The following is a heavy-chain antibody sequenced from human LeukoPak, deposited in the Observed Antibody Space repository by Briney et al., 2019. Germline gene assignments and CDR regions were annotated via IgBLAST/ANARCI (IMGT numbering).Heavy chain of an antibody. CDR2: ISSSGSTI. J-gene: IGHJ6*03. V-gene: IGHV3-48*03. Sequence: PGGSLRLSCAASGFTFSSYEMNWVRQAPGKGLERVSYISSSGSTIYYADSVKGRFTISRDNSKNTLYLQMNSLRAEDTAIYYCAKNGDRGAYCTGGTCYPYFYYYMDVWGKGTTVTI. CDR1: GFTFSSYE. D-gene: IGHD2-15*01. CDR3: AKNGDRGAYCTGGTCYPYFYYYMDV.